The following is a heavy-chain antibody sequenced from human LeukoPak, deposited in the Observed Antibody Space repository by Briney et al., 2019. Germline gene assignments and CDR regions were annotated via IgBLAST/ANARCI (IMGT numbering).Heavy chain of an antibody. Sequence: SETLSLTCTVSGGSSSSDSYYWSWIRQPPGKGLEWIGEINHSGSTNYNPSLKSRVTISVDTSKNQFSLKLSSVTAADTAVYYCARETSQKGAHYMDVWGKGTTVTISS. CDR3: ARETSQKGAHYMDV. CDR1: GGSSSSDSYY. V-gene: IGHV4-61*01. J-gene: IGHJ6*03. CDR2: INHSGST. D-gene: IGHD3-16*01.